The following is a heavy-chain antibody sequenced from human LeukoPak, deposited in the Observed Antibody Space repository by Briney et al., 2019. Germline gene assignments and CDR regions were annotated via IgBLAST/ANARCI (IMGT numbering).Heavy chain of an antibody. J-gene: IGHJ5*02. CDR1: GFTFTYYY. V-gene: IGHV1-2*02. CDR2: INTKTGRT. D-gene: IGHD3-3*01. Sequence: GASVKVSCKCSGFTFTYYYIHWVRQAPGQGREWMAWINTKTGRTSSARKFQGRLTMTRDPSITTVYMDMAWLTSDDTAIYFCARADFIDAGPYLIGPWGQGTLVTVSS. CDR3: ARADFIDAGPYLIGP.